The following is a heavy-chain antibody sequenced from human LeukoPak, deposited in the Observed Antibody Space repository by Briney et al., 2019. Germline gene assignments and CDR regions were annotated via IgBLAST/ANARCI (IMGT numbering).Heavy chain of an antibody. Sequence: SETLSLTCSVSGDSLTGHYLTWIRQPPGNGLEWIGYISHIGSTNYNPSLKSRVTISVDTSKSQFSLRLNFVTEADTAVYYCARSGTVTGYLYWGQGVLVTVSS. CDR1: GDSLTGHY. J-gene: IGHJ4*02. V-gene: IGHV4-59*11. D-gene: IGHD3-9*01. CDR2: ISHIGST. CDR3: ARSGTVTGYLY.